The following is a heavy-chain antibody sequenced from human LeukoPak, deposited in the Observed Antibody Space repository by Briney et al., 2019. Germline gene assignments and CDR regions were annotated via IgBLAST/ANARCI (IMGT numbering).Heavy chain of an antibody. CDR2: IDTAGNA. D-gene: IGHD6-13*01. Sequence: GGSLILSCAASELTFSSYDMHWVRQATGKGLEWVSTIDTAGNAWYPDSVKGRFTISRENAKNSLNLQMNSLRVGDTAVYYCARAKMPGIQTAGRVNYFDSWGQGTLVTVSA. CDR1: ELTFSSYD. J-gene: IGHJ4*02. V-gene: IGHV3-13*01. CDR3: ARAKMPGIQTAGRVNYFDS.